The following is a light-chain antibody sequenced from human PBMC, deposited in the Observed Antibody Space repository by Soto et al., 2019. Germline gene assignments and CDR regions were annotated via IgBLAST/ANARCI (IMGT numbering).Light chain of an antibody. V-gene: IGKV1-5*01. Sequence: DIHIAYSPWTLSGSVVERVAITCRASQTISSWLAWYQQKPGKAPKLLIYDVSTLESGVPSRFSGSRSGTEFTLTISSLQPHDFATYYCQQYNSYSWTFGQGTKVDIK. J-gene: IGKJ1*01. CDR3: QQYNSYSWT. CDR2: DVS. CDR1: QTISSW.